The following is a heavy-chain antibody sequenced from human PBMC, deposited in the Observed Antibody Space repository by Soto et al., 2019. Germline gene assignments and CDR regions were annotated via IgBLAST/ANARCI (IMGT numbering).Heavy chain of an antibody. D-gene: IGHD6-19*01. CDR1: GFTFSSYA. V-gene: IGHV3-30-3*01. Sequence: GGSLRLSCAASGFTFSSYAMHWVRQAPGKGLEWVAVISYDGSNKYYADSVKGRFTISRDNSKNTMYLQMNSLRVEDTAVYYCARPYSSGWYGDLDYWGQGTLVTVSS. CDR3: ARPYSSGWYGDLDY. J-gene: IGHJ4*02. CDR2: ISYDGSNK.